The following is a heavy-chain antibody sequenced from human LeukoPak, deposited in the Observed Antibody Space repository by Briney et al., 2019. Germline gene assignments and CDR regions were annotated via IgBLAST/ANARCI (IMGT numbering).Heavy chain of an antibody. J-gene: IGHJ4*02. V-gene: IGHV1-18*01. Sequence: ASVKVSCKASGYTFTSYGISWVRQAPGQGLEWMGRISAYNGNTNYAQKLQGRVTMTTDTSTSTAYMELRSLRSDDTAVYYCARDLSGRLRFPTNFDYWGQGTLVTVSS. CDR1: GYTFTSYG. CDR3: ARDLSGRLRFPTNFDY. D-gene: IGHD5-12*01. CDR2: ISAYNGNT.